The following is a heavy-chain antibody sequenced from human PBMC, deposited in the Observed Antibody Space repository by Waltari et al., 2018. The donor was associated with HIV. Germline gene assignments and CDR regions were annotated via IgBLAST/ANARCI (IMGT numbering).Heavy chain of an antibody. V-gene: IGHV3-21*01. Sequence: EVQLVESGGGLVKPGGSLRLSCAASRFTFSSYTMNWVRQAPGKGLEWVSSISSSSNYISYADSVKGRFTISRDNAKNSLYLQMNSLRAEDTAVYYCAREGQQLVQMFDYWGQGTLVTVSS. CDR1: RFTFSSYT. J-gene: IGHJ4*02. CDR3: AREGQQLVQMFDY. CDR2: ISSSSNYI. D-gene: IGHD6-13*01.